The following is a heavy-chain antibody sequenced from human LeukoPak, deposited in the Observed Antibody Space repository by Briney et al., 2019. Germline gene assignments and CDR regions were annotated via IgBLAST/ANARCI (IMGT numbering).Heavy chain of an antibody. CDR3: ARSPFSEYYDSSGYYSS. CDR2: ISAYNGNT. CDR1: GYTFTSYG. J-gene: IGHJ4*02. V-gene: IGHV1-18*01. Sequence: ASVTVSFKGSGYTFTSYGISWVRQAPGQGLEWMGWISAYNGNTNYAQKLQGRVTMTTDTSTSTAYMELRSLRSDDTAVYYCARSPFSEYYDSSGYYSSWGQGTLVTVSS. D-gene: IGHD3-22*01.